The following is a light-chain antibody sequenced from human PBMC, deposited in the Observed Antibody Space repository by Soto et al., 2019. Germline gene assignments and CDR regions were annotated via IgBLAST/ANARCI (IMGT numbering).Light chain of an antibody. J-gene: IGLJ2*01. Sequence: QSALTQPASVSGSPGQSITISCTRTSSNVGSYNLVSWYQHHPGKAPKLIIYEGSERPSGVSNRFSGAQSGHSASLTISGLQAEDEADYYCSSYAGAVVFGGGTKLTVL. CDR2: EGS. CDR3: SSYAGAVV. V-gene: IGLV2-23*01. CDR1: SSNVGSYNL.